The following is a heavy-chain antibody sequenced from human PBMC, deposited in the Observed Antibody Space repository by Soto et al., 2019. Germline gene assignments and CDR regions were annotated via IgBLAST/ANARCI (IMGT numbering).Heavy chain of an antibody. V-gene: IGHV1-69*12. CDR2: IIPIFGTA. CDR1: GGTFSSYA. D-gene: IGHD3-3*01. CDR3: ARDGITIFGVDGSYYGMDV. Sequence: QVQLVQSGAEVKKPGSSVKVSCKASGGTFSSYAISWVRQAPGQGLEWMGGIIPIFGTANYAQKFQGRVTITADESTSTAYMELSSLRFEDTAVYYCARDGITIFGVDGSYYGMDVWGQGTTVTVSS. J-gene: IGHJ6*02.